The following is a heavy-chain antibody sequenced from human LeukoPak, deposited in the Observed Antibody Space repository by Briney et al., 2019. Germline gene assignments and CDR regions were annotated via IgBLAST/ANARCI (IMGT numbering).Heavy chain of an antibody. V-gene: IGHV3-30*03. J-gene: IGHJ5*01. CDR2: IGSDGRTD. D-gene: IGHD1-7*01. CDR1: GFTFSNYG. CDR3: TREGMGTSFSAWFDP. Sequence: GRSLRPSCAASGFTFSNYGMHWVRQAPGKGLEWVAVIGSDGRTDYYADPVKGRFTISRDSSKNMMYLQMNSLRTEDTAVYYCTREGMGTSFSAWFDPWGQGTLVTVSS.